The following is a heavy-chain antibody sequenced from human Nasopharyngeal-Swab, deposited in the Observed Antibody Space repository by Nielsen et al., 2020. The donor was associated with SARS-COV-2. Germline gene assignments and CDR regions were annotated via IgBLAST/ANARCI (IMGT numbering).Heavy chain of an antibody. V-gene: IGHV4-59*01. J-gene: IGHJ5*02. Sequence: SETLSLTCTVSGGSISSYYWSWIRQPPGKGLEWIGYIYYSGSTNYNPSLKSRATISVDTSKNQFSLKLSSVTAADTAVYYCARGHVLRFLEWLGAAWFDPWGQGTLVTVSS. CDR2: IYYSGST. CDR3: ARGHVLRFLEWLGAAWFDP. CDR1: GGSISSYY. D-gene: IGHD3-3*01.